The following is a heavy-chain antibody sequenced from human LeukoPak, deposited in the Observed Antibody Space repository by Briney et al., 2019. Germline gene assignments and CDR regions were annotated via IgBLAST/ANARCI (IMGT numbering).Heavy chain of an antibody. CDR1: GYTLTELS. Sequence: ASVKVSCKVSGYTLTELSMHWVRQAPGKGLEWMGGFDPEDGEAIYAQKFQGRVTMTEDTSTDTAYMELSSLRSEDTAVYYCATASPDIVVVPAAMEAFDYWGQGTLVTVSS. CDR2: FDPEDGEA. CDR3: ATASPDIVVVPAAMEAFDY. V-gene: IGHV1-24*01. J-gene: IGHJ4*02. D-gene: IGHD2-2*01.